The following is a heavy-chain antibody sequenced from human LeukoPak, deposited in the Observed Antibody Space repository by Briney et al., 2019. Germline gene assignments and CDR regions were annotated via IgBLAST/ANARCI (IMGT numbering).Heavy chain of an antibody. CDR1: GFSVSANF. Sequence: GGSLRLSCVASGFSVSANFMSWIRQSPGRGLEWIAGVYSGHNTYYAESVRGRFTISREISKNTVYLQMDRLRAEDTATYYCARDFIPPRGGAFDIWGHGTVVTVSS. D-gene: IGHD3-16*01. CDR2: VYSGHNT. CDR3: ARDFIPPRGGAFDI. V-gene: IGHV3-53*01. J-gene: IGHJ3*02.